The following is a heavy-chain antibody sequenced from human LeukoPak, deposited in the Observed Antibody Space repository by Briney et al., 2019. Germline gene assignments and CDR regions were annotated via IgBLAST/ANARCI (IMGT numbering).Heavy chain of an antibody. D-gene: IGHD3-22*01. J-gene: IGHJ4*02. CDR3: ARHYGLNYYDSTALEY. CDR2: RYETGST. Sequence: SETLSLTCSISGDSISRSAFYWGWSRQPPGKGLEWIGSRYETGSTFQNPSLKSRVTISVDTSKNQFSLNLTSVTAADTAVYFCARHYGLNYYDSTALEYWGQGILVTVSS. CDR1: GDSISRSAFY. V-gene: IGHV4-39*01.